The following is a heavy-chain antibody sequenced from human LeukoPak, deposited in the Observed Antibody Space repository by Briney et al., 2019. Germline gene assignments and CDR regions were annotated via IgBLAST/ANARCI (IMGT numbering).Heavy chain of an antibody. CDR3: AKATKSIVVDNYFDY. J-gene: IGHJ4*02. CDR1: GFTFSNYA. V-gene: IGHV3-23*01. Sequence: GGSLRLPCAASGFTFSNYAMSWVRQAPGKGLEWVSSISANGGGTYYADSVKGRFTVSRDNSQNTLYLQMNSLRAEDTAVYYCAKATKSIVVDNYFDYWGQGALVTVSS. CDR2: ISANGGGT. D-gene: IGHD3-22*01.